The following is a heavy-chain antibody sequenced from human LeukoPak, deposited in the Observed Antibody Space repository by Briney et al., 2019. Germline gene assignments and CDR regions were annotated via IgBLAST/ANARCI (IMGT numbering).Heavy chain of an antibody. Sequence: SETLSLTCTVSGGSISSGSYYWSWIRQPAGKGLEWIGRIYTSGSTNYNPSLKSRVTISVDTSKNQFSLKLSSVTAADTAVYYCARDSGYYDFWSGVADYWGRGTLVTVSS. D-gene: IGHD3-3*01. V-gene: IGHV4-61*02. CDR1: GGSISSGSYY. J-gene: IGHJ4*02. CDR2: IYTSGST. CDR3: ARDSGYYDFWSGVADY.